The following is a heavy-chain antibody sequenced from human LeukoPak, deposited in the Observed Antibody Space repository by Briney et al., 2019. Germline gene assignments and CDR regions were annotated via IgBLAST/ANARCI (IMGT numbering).Heavy chain of an antibody. V-gene: IGHV3-53*01. D-gene: IGHD4-17*01. Sequence: PGGSLRLSCAASGFTVRSNYMTWVRQAPGKGLEWVSVINTGGSTYYADSVKGRFTISRGDSKNTLYLQMNSLRAEDTAVYYCVRAGDYHLYWGQGTLVTVSS. J-gene: IGHJ4*02. CDR3: VRAGDYHLY. CDR1: GFTVRSNY. CDR2: INTGGST.